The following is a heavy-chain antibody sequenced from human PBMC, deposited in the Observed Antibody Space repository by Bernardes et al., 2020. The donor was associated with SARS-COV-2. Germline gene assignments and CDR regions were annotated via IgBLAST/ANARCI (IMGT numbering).Heavy chain of an antibody. CDR3: AKFGQEGYSYGFDY. D-gene: IGHD5-18*01. Sequence: GASLRLSCAASGFAFSRNAMSWVRQAPGKGLEWVSGISCSGEDKYYADSVKGRFTISRDNSKNTLYMQMNILRAEDTAVYYCAKFGQEGYSYGFDYWGQGALVTVSS. V-gene: IGHV3-23*01. J-gene: IGHJ4*02. CDR1: GFAFSRNA. CDR2: ISCSGEDK.